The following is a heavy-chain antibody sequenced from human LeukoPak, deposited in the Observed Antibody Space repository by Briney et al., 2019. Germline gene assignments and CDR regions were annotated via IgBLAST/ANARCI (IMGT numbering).Heavy chain of an antibody. CDR1: GFTFSRHW. Sequence: PGGSLRLSCAASGFTFSRHWMSWVRQAPGKGLEWVSSISSSSSYIYYADSVKGRFTISRDNAKNSLYLQMNSLRAEDTAVYYCSRELGFGELFPMGAFDIWGQGTMVTVSS. CDR3: SRELGFGELFPMGAFDI. CDR2: ISSSSSYI. V-gene: IGHV3-21*01. J-gene: IGHJ3*02. D-gene: IGHD3-10*01.